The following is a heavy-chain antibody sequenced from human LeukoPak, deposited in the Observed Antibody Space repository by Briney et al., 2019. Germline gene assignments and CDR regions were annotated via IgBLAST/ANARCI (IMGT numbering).Heavy chain of an antibody. CDR3: TTGRVS. Sequence: WGSLRLYCSASGFTFSNAWMSWVRKAPGKGLEWVVHINSKTAGGTQNYAAPVKSRINISRNNSKNTLNMQMNRLKTEYKAAYFCTTGRVSCGHGTLVTVSS. CDR2: INSKTAGGTQ. V-gene: IGHV3-15*01. J-gene: IGHJ4*01. D-gene: IGHD3-10*01. CDR1: GFTFSNAW.